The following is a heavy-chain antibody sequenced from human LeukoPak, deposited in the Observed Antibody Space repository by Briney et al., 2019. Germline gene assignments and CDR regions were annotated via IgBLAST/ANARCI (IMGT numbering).Heavy chain of an antibody. D-gene: IGHD6-13*01. Sequence: GGSLRLSCAASGFTFSSYAMSWVRQAPGKGLEWVSAISGSGGSTYYADSVKGRFTISRDNSKNTLYLQMNSLRAEDTAVYYCARDRGIAAAGTPIHFDYWGQGTLVTVSS. CDR3: ARDRGIAAAGTPIHFDY. V-gene: IGHV3-23*01. CDR2: ISGSGGST. CDR1: GFTFSSYA. J-gene: IGHJ4*02.